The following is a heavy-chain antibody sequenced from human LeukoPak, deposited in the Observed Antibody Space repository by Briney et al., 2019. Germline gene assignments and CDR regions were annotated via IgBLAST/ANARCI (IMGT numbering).Heavy chain of an antibody. J-gene: IGHJ4*02. CDR2: ISYDGSNK. D-gene: IGHD6-19*01. V-gene: IGHV3-30*01. CDR3: ARDPYSSGWYDY. CDR1: GFTFSSYA. Sequence: PGGSLRLSCAASGFTFSSYAMHWVRQAPGKGLEWVAVISYDGSNKYYADSVKGRFTISRGNSKNTLYLQMNSLRAEDTAVYYCARDPYSSGWYDYWGQGTLVTVSS.